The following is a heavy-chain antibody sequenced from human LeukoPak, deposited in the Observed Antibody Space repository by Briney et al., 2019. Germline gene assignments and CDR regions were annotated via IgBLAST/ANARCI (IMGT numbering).Heavy chain of an antibody. V-gene: IGHV1-2*02. D-gene: IGHD5-24*01. CDR3: AIRDGYNHDAFDI. J-gene: IGHJ3*02. CDR1: GYTFTGYY. Sequence: ASVKVSCKASGYTFTGYYMHWVRQAPGQGLEWMGWINPNSGGTNYAQKFQGRVTMTRDTSISTAYMELSRLRSDDTAVYYCAIRDGYNHDAFDIWGQGTMVTVSS. CDR2: INPNSGGT.